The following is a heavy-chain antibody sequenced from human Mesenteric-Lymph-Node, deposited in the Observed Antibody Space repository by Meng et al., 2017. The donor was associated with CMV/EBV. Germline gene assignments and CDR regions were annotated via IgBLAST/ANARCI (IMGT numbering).Heavy chain of an antibody. J-gene: IGHJ4*02. V-gene: IGHV3-7*03. CDR1: GFTFSFYS. CDR3: ARDPFRDGF. CDR2: IRSDGGST. Sequence: GESLKISCAASGFTFSFYSMNWVRQAPGKGLEWLANIRSDGGSTYYLESLKGRFTISRDNAKNSLYLQMNSLRAEDTAVYHCARDPFRDGFWGQGKLVTVSS.